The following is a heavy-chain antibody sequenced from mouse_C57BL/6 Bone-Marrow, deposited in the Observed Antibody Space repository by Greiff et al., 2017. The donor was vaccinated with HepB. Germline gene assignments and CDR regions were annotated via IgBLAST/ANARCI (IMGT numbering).Heavy chain of an antibody. D-gene: IGHD1-1*02. CDR1: GYTFTDYY. Sequence: VQLKQSGPELVKPGASVKISCKASGYTFTDYYMNWVKQSHGKSLEWIGDINPNNGGTSYNQKFKGKATLTVDKSSSTAYMELRSLTSEDSAVYYCASEGGAGVAYGGQGTLVTVSA. CDR2: INPNNGGT. CDR3: ASEGGAGVAY. J-gene: IGHJ3*01. V-gene: IGHV1-26*01.